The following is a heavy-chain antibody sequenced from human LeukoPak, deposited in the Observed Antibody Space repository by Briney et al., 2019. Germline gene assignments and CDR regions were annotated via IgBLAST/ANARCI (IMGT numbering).Heavy chain of an antibody. D-gene: IGHD1-26*01. CDR1: GYSISSGYY. CDR3: ARGGTRLLPDY. Sequence: SETLSVTCIVSGYSISSGYYWCWIRQPPGKGLEWIGSMYQSGSTYYNPSLKSRVTISVDTSKNQFSLKLSSVTAADTAVYYCARGGTRLLPDYWGQGTLVTVSS. CDR2: MYQSGST. J-gene: IGHJ4*02. V-gene: IGHV4-38-2*02.